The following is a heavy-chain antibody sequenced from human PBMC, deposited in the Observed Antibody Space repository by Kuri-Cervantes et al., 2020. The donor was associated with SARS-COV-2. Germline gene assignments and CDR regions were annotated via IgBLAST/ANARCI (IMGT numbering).Heavy chain of an antibody. J-gene: IGHJ6*02. V-gene: IGHV1-69*06. D-gene: IGHD5-18*01. CDR1: GGTFSSYA. Sequence: SVKLSCKASGGTFSSYAISWVRQAPGQGLEWMGGIIPIFGTANYAQKFQGRVAITADKSTSTAYMELSSLRSEDTAVYYCASRSGYSYGPNPSHYYYYGMDVWGQGTTVTVSS. CDR3: ASRSGYSYGPNPSHYYYYGMDV. CDR2: IIPIFGTA.